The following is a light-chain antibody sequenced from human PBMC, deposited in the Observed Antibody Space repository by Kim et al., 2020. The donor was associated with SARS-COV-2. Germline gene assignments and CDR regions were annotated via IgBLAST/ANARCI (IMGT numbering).Light chain of an antibody. CDR3: LQDSRYPRT. CDR2: AAS. J-gene: IGKJ1*01. Sequence: AIQMTQSPSSLSASTGDRVTITCRASQAIRNELGWYQQKPGKAPKVLIYAASTLQSGVPSRFSGSGSGTDFTLTISSLQPEDFATYYCLQDSRYPRTFGQGTKVDIK. CDR1: QAIRNE. V-gene: IGKV1-6*01.